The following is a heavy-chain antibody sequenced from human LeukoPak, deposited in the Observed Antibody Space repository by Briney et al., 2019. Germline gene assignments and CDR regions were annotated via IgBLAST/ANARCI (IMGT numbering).Heavy chain of an antibody. Sequence: AGGSLRLSCAASGFTFSSYWMSWVRQAPGKGLEWVANIKQDGSEKYYVDSVKGRFTISRDNAKNSLYLQMNSLRAEDTAVYYCARDRLYYYDSSAYRWFDPWGQGTLVTVSS. CDR2: IKQDGSEK. D-gene: IGHD3-22*01. V-gene: IGHV3-7*01. CDR3: ARDRLYYYDSSAYRWFDP. CDR1: GFTFSSYW. J-gene: IGHJ5*02.